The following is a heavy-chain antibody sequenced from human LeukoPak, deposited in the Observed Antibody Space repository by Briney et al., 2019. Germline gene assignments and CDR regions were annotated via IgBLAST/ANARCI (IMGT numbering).Heavy chain of an antibody. Sequence: GGSLRLSCAASGFTFSSYAMSWVRQAPGKGLEWVSAISGSGGSSYYADSVKGRFTISRDNSKNTLYLQMNSLRAEDTAVYYCAKDRGVVVPAAPCYWGQGTLVTVSS. D-gene: IGHD2-2*01. J-gene: IGHJ4*02. CDR1: GFTFSSYA. CDR2: ISGSGGSS. V-gene: IGHV3-23*01. CDR3: AKDRGVVVPAAPCY.